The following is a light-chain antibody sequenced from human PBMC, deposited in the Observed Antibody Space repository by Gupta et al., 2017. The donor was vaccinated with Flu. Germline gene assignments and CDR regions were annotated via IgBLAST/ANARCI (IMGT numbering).Light chain of an antibody. J-gene: IGLJ2*01. V-gene: IGLV2-14*01. CDR1: SGDVGNYNY. CDR3: CSYTSGGTLV. Sequence: QSALTQPASVSASPGPSLTLSCTGSSGDVGNYNYASWYQQHPGKAPRPMIYDDSSQPSGVSDRFSGSKPGNTAALTVSGVQAEDEAEYYCCSYTSGGTLVFGGGTKLTVL. CDR2: DDS.